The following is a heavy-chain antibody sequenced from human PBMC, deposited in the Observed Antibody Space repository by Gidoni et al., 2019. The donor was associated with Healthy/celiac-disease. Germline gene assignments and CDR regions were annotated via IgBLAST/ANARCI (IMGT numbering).Heavy chain of an antibody. CDR2: IYYSGST. V-gene: IGHV4-39*01. CDR1: GGSISSSSYY. CDR3: ARHKQANGGNSGTPSIIDY. J-gene: IGHJ4*02. Sequence: QLQLQESGPGLVKPSETLSLTCTVSGGSISSSSYYWGWIRQPPGKGLAWIGSIYYSGSTYYNPSLKSRVTISVDTSKNQFSLKLSSVTAADTAVYYCARHKQANGGNSGTPSIIDYWGQGTLVTVSS. D-gene: IGHD2-21*02.